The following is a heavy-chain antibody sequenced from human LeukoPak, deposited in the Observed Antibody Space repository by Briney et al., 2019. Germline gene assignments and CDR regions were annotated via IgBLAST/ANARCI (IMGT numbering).Heavy chain of an antibody. Sequence: ASVKVSCKASGYTFTSYDISWVRQATGQGLEWMGWMNPNSGNTGYAQKFQGRVTITRNTSISTAYMELSSLRSEDTAVYYCARRQYSGYDQASWVFDIWGQGTMVTVSS. CDR1: GYTFTSYD. CDR3: ARRQYSGYDQASWVFDI. J-gene: IGHJ3*02. D-gene: IGHD5-12*01. CDR2: MNPNSGNT. V-gene: IGHV1-8*03.